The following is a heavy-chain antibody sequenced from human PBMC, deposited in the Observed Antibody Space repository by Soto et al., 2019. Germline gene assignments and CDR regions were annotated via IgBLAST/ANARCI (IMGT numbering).Heavy chain of an antibody. CDR3: ARDLAATSEGAFDI. Sequence: GGSLRLSCAASGFTFSSYGMHWVRQAPGKGLEWVAVIWYDGSNKYYADSVKGRFTIPRDNSKNTLYLQMNSLRAEDTAVYYCARDLAATSEGAFDIWGQGTMVTVSS. D-gene: IGHD2-15*01. J-gene: IGHJ3*02. V-gene: IGHV3-33*01. CDR2: IWYDGSNK. CDR1: GFTFSSYG.